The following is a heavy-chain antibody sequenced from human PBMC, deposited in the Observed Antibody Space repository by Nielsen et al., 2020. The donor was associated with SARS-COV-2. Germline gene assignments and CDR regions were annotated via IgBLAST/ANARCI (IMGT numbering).Heavy chain of an antibody. CDR3: ARDRFGDSWFDP. V-gene: IGHV4-59*01. J-gene: IGHJ5*02. CDR1: GGSTSSYY. CDR2: IYYSGST. Sequence: SETLSLTCTVSGGSTSSYYWSWIRQPPGKGLEWIGYIYYSGSTNYNPSLKSRVTISVDTSKNQFSLKLSSVTAADTAVYYCARDRFGDSWFDPWGQGTLVTVSS. D-gene: IGHD3-10*01.